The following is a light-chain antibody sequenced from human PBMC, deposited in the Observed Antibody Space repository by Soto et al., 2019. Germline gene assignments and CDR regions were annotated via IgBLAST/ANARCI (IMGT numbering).Light chain of an antibody. CDR3: QQYGSSPKT. V-gene: IGKV3-20*01. Sequence: EIVLTQSPGTLSLSPGEIATLSCRASQSVSSNYLAWYQQIRGQPPRLLIYGASSRATGVPDRFSGSGSGADFTLTISRLEPEDFAMYYCQQYGSSPKTFGQGTEVEIK. J-gene: IGKJ1*01. CDR1: QSVSSNY. CDR2: GAS.